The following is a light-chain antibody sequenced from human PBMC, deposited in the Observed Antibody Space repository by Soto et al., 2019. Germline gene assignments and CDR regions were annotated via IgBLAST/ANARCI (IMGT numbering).Light chain of an antibody. CDR2: AAS. CDR3: QQYYSYPRT. J-gene: IGKJ1*01. V-gene: IGKV1-8*01. Sequence: AILMTQSPSSFSSSIGDIFTITCRASQCISSYLAWYQQKPGKAPKLLIYAASTLQSGVPSRFSGSGSGTDFTLTISCLQPEDFATYYCQQYYSYPRTFGQGTKVDIK. CDR1: QCISSY.